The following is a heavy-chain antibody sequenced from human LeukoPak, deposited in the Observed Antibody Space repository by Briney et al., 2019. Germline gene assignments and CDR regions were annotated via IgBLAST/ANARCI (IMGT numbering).Heavy chain of an antibody. CDR2: INPNSGGT. V-gene: IGHV1-2*02. CDR3: ALGDYADY. J-gene: IGHJ4*02. CDR1: GYTFTSYD. D-gene: IGHD4-17*01. Sequence: ASVKVSCKASGYTFTSYDINWVRQAPGQGLEWMGWINPNSGGTNYAQKFQGRVTMTRDTSISTAYMELSRLRSDDTAVYYCALGDYADYWGQGTLVTVSS.